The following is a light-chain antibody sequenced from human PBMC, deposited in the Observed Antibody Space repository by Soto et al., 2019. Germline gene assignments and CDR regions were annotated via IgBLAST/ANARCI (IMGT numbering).Light chain of an antibody. J-gene: IGKJ5*01. V-gene: IGKV1-39*01. CDR3: QQTYMTPIT. CDR1: QSISTY. Sequence: DIQMTQTPSSLSASVGDRVTITCRASQSISTYLNWYQQKPGKAPKLLILVASTLPSGVPSRFSGSGSGTDFTLTISSLQPEDFATYYCQQTYMTPITFGQGTRLEIK. CDR2: VAS.